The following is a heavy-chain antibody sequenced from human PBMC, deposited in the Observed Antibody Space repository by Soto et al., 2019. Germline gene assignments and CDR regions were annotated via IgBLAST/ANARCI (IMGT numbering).Heavy chain of an antibody. V-gene: IGHV3-23*01. CDR3: AKEQTPNYYDSSAYPGPFDY. J-gene: IGHJ4*02. Sequence: EVQLLESGGGLVQPGGSLRLSCAASGFTFSSYAMSWVRQAPGKGLEWVSAISGSGGSTYYADSVKGRFTISRDNSKNTLHLQINSLRAEDTAVYYCAKEQTPNYYDSSAYPGPFDYWGQGIPVTVSS. CDR2: ISGSGGST. D-gene: IGHD3-22*01. CDR1: GFTFSSYA.